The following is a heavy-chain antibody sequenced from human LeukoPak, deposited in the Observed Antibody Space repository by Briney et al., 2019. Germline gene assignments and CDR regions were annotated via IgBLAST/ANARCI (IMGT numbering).Heavy chain of an antibody. CDR3: AKEAPERGSYAFDM. D-gene: IGHD3-16*01. Sequence: PGRSLRLSCAASGFIFSSYGMHWVRQAPGKGLEWVAIISYDGGSHYYADSVKGRFTISRDNSKNTLYLQMNSLRREDTAVYYCAKEAPERGSYAFDMWGQGTMVTVSS. V-gene: IGHV3-30*18. CDR1: GFIFSSYG. CDR2: ISYDGGSH. J-gene: IGHJ3*02.